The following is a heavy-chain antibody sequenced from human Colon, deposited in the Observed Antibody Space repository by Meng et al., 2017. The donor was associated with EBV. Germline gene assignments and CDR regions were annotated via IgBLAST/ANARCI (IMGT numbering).Heavy chain of an antibody. CDR3: ARGKQDAWELLDY. CDR1: GASCSSNFR. Sequence: VQLQEPGAGLMTPWGSPSASSDASGASCSSNFRWTWVRQPPGRGREWMGDIDDSGSTNYNPTINSRIIISVDKSKNHFSLKVNSVTAANTAVYYCARGKQDAWELLDYWGQGALVTVSS. V-gene: IGHV4-4*02. D-gene: IGHD1-26*01. J-gene: IGHJ4*01. CDR2: IDDSGST.